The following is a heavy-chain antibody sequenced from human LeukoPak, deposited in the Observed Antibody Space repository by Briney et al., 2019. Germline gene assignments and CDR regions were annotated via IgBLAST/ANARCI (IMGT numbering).Heavy chain of an antibody. CDR3: AGYAEHEVYDDY. D-gene: IGHD5/OR15-5a*01. Sequence: SETLSLACTVSGGSINSGTFYWGWIRQPPGKGLEWIGSMYYDGSSYYNPSLKSRVTTSVDTSKNQFSLKLSSVTAADTAVYYCAGYAEHEVYDDYWGQGTLVTVSS. CDR1: GGSINSGTFY. CDR2: MYYDGSS. J-gene: IGHJ4*02. V-gene: IGHV4-39*07.